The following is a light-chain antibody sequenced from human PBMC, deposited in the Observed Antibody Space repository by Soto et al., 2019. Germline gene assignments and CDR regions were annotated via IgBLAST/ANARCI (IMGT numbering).Light chain of an antibody. Sequence: EIVLTQSPGTLSLSPGETASLSCWASQSIISNCLAWYQQRRGQPPRLLIYDSSRRASGIPARFTGSGSGTAFTLTISRVEPEDSAVYYCQQTFHSPRTFGQGTRLEI. CDR1: QSIISNC. V-gene: IGKV3-20*01. CDR2: DSS. J-gene: IGKJ2*01. CDR3: QQTFHSPRT.